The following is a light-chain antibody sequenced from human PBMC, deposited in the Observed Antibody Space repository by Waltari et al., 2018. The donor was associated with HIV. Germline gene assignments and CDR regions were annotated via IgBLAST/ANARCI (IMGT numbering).Light chain of an antibody. CDR3: QQYNRYSH. Sequence: TQMTQSPSTLSASVGDRVTITCRSSESVRRWLAWYQQKPGKAPKLLISQASNLESGVPSRFSGSGSETEFTLTISSLQPDDSATYYCQQYNRYSHFGGGTKVEI. J-gene: IGKJ4*01. V-gene: IGKV1-5*03. CDR2: QAS. CDR1: ESVRRW.